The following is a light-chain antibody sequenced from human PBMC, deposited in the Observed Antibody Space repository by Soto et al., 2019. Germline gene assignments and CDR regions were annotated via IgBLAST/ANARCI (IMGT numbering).Light chain of an antibody. J-gene: IGKJ1*01. Sequence: EIVLTQSPGTLSLSPGERATLSCRATESIRSSYLAWYQQKPGQAPRLLIYGASSRATGIPDRFSGSGSGTDFTLTISRLEPEDFAVYYCQQYGSSPPWTFGQGTKEEIK. CDR2: GAS. CDR1: ESIRSSY. V-gene: IGKV3-20*01. CDR3: QQYGSSPPWT.